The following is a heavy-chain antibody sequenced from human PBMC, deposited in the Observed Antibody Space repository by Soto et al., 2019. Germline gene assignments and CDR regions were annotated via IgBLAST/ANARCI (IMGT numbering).Heavy chain of an antibody. CDR1: GFTFSSYG. V-gene: IGHV3-30*18. J-gene: IGHJ4*02. Sequence: PGVSLRLSCAASGFTFSSYGMRWGRQAPGKGLEWVAVISYDGSNKYYADSVKGRFTISRDNSKNTLYLQMNRLRAEDTAVYYCAKDKDSSGYLDYWGQGTLVTVSS. CDR3: AKDKDSSGYLDY. CDR2: ISYDGSNK. D-gene: IGHD3-22*01.